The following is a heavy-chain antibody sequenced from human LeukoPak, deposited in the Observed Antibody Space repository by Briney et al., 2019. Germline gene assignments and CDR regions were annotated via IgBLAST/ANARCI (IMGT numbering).Heavy chain of an antibody. J-gene: IGHJ4*02. V-gene: IGHV4-39*01. CDR3: ARWYSSGWAFDY. CDR1: GGSISSSSYY. D-gene: IGHD6-19*01. CDR2: IFYSGST. Sequence: SETLSLTCTVSGGSISSSSYYWGWIRQPPGKGLEWIGSIFYSGSTYYNPSLKSRVTISVDTSKNQFSLKLSSVTAADTAVYYCARWYSSGWAFDYWGQGTLVTVSS.